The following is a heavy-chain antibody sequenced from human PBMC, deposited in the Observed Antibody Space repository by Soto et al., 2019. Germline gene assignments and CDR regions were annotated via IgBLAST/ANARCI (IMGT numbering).Heavy chain of an antibody. Sequence: TLSPTCTVSGRSISSGVYYWSWIRQPPGKGLEWIGYIYYDGGTYYNPSLKSRLTISLEMSKNEFSLKQSAVTAADTAVYYCARDSVNHYYGMDVWGQGTTVTVSS. D-gene: IGHD6-19*01. V-gene: IGHV4-30-4*01. CDR1: GRSISSGVYY. CDR3: ARDSVNHYYGMDV. CDR2: IYYDGGT. J-gene: IGHJ6*02.